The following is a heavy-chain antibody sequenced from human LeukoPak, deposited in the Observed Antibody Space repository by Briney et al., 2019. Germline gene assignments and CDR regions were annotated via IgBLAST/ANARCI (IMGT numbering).Heavy chain of an antibody. D-gene: IGHD3-22*01. J-gene: IGHJ4*02. CDR3: AKDMGIRYYYDSSGYYPSDY. CDR2: IKTDGSST. V-gene: IGHV3-74*01. Sequence: PGGSLRLSCAASGFTFSSYWMHWVRQVPGKGLMWVSRIKTDGSSTSYADSVKGRFTISRDNSKNTLYLQMNSLRAEDTAVYYCAKDMGIRYYYDSSGYYPSDYWGQGTLVTVSS. CDR1: GFTFSSYW.